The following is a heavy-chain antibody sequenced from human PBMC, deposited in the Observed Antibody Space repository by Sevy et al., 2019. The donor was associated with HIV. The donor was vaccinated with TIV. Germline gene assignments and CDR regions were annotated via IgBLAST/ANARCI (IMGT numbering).Heavy chain of an antibody. D-gene: IGHD6-19*01. CDR1: GGSISSGSYY. CDR3: ASSVEMAGPGDY. CDR2: IYTSGST. Sequence: SETLSLTCTVSGGSISSGSYYWSWIRQPAGKGLEWIGRIYTSGSTNYNPSLKSRVTISVDTSKNQFSLKLSSVTAADTAVYYCASSVEMAGPGDYWGQGTLVTVSS. V-gene: IGHV4-61*02. J-gene: IGHJ4*02.